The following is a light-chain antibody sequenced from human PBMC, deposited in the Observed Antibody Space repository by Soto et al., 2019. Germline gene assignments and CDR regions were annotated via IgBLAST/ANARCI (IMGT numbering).Light chain of an antibody. V-gene: IGLV2-11*01. CDR2: DVS. Sequence: QSALTQPRSVSGSPGQSVTISCTGTSSDVGGYIYVSWYQQYPAKAPKVMIYDVSRRPSGVPDRFSGSTSGNTASLTISGLQAEEEAVYYCCSYAGNKTVVFGGGTKVTVL. CDR3: CSYAGNKTVV. CDR1: SSDVGGYIY. J-gene: IGLJ3*02.